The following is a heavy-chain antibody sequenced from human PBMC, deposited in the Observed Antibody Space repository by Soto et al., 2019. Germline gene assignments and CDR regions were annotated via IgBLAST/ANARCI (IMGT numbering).Heavy chain of an antibody. Sequence: ASVKVSCKASGYTFTSYAMHWVRQAPGQRLEWMGWINAGNGNTKYSQKFQGRVTITRDTSASTAYMELSSLRSEDTSVYYCARTMGPSYYYVPGYWGQGTLVTVSS. CDR3: ARTMGPSYYYVPGY. CDR2: INAGNGNT. CDR1: GYTFTSYA. V-gene: IGHV1-3*01. J-gene: IGHJ4*02. D-gene: IGHD3-10*02.